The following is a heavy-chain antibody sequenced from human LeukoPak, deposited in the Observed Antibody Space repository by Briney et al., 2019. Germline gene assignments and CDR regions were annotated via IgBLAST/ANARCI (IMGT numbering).Heavy chain of an antibody. CDR3: ARDRYGDYVGNWFDP. J-gene: IGHJ5*02. CDR1: GFTFSSYG. V-gene: IGHV3-30*03. CDR2: ISYDGSNK. D-gene: IGHD4-17*01. Sequence: LPGGALRLSCAASGFTFSSYGMHWVRQAPGKGLEWVAVISYDGSNKYYADSVKGRFTISRDNSKNTLYLQMNSLRAEDTAVYYCARDRYGDYVGNWFDPWGQGTLVTVSS.